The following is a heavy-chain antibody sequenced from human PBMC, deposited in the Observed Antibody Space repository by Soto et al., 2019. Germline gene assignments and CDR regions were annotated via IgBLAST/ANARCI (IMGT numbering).Heavy chain of an antibody. CDR2: INHSGST. D-gene: IGHD6-13*01. CDR1: GVSFSGYY. J-gene: IGHJ4*02. Sequence: PSETLSLTCAVYGVSFSGYYWSWIRQPPGKGLEWIGEINHSGSTNYNPSLKSRVTISVDTSKNQFSLKLSSVTAADTAVYYCARLYPPLRGSSWLDYWGQGTLVTVS. V-gene: IGHV4-34*01. CDR3: ARLYPPLRGSSWLDY.